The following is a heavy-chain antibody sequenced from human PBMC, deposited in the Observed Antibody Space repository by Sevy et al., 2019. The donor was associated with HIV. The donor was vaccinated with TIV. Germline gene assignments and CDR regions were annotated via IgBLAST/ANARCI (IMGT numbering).Heavy chain of an antibody. CDR1: GFSFDDYT. Sequence: GGSLRLSCAASGFSFDDYTMHWVRQVPGKGLEWVSLINWDGGSIYYSDSVKGRFTISRDNGKKSLYLQVNSLRTEDTALYYCARGRPFDAFDVWGQGTMVTVSS. V-gene: IGHV3-43*01. J-gene: IGHJ3*01. CDR2: INWDGGSI. CDR3: ARGRPFDAFDV.